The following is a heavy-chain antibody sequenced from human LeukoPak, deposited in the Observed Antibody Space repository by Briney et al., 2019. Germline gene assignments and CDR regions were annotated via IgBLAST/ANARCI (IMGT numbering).Heavy chain of an antibody. CDR1: GHTFMDYY. CDR2: ITPNSGDT. V-gene: IGHV1-2*02. J-gene: IGHJ3*01. CDR3: ATEGRRDAFDV. Sequence: ASVKVSCNTSGHTFMDYYIHWVRQALGQGLEWMGRITPNSGDTNYAQKFQGRVTMTRDTSSTTAFMELSRLTSDDTAVYYCATEGRRDAFDVWGQGTMVTVSS.